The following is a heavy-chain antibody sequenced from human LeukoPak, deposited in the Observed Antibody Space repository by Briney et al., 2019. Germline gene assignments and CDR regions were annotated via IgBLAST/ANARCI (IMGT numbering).Heavy chain of an antibody. J-gene: IGHJ4*02. Sequence: PGGSLRLSCAASGFTFSNYAVQWVRQAPGKGLEWVSLLSSGGTYEYYADSVKGRFTISRDNSKNTLYLQLNSLRAEDTAVYYCARDSTYYYDSGSSGPHYFDNWGQGTLVTVSS. CDR2: LSSGGTYE. CDR1: GFTFSNYA. D-gene: IGHD3-10*01. V-gene: IGHV3-30*01. CDR3: ARDSTYYYDSGSSGPHYFDN.